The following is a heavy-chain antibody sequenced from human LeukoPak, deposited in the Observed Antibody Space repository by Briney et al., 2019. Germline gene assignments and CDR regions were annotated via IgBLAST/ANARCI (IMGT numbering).Heavy chain of an antibody. CDR2: IYYSGST. J-gene: IGHJ4*02. Sequence: PSETLSLTCTVSGGSISSSSYYWGWIRQPPGKGLEWIGSIYYSGSTYYNPSLKSRVTISVDTSKNQFSLKLSSVTAADTAVYYCARPYSSSPTDYFDYWGQGTLVTVSS. CDR1: GGSISSSSYY. V-gene: IGHV4-39*01. CDR3: ARPYSSSPTDYFDY. D-gene: IGHD6-6*01.